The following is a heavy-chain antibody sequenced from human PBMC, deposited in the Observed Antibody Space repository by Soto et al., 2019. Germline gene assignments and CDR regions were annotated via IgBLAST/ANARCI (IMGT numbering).Heavy chain of an antibody. J-gene: IGHJ4*02. CDR3: AKGYKMGFWVDSSSWAFDY. D-gene: IGHD6-13*01. Sequence: QVQLVESGGGVVQPGRSLRLSCAASGFTFSSYGMHWVRQAPGEGLAWAAGISYDGSNKYYAECVKGRFTISRDNSKNTLYLQMNSLRAEDTAVYYCAKGYKMGFWVDSSSWAFDYWGQGTLVTVSS. CDR2: ISYDGSNK. V-gene: IGHV3-30*18. CDR1: GFTFSSYG.